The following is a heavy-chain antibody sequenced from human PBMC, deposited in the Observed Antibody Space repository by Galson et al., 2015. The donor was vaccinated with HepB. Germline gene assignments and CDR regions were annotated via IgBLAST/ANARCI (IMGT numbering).Heavy chain of an antibody. Sequence: SVKVSCKASGGTFSSSAISWVRQAPGQGLEWMGRIIPILGIANYAQKFQGRVTITADKSTSTAYVELSSLRSEDTAVYYCANTYYDIYDPWGQGTLVTVSS. J-gene: IGHJ5*02. CDR1: GGTFSSSA. V-gene: IGHV1-69*04. CDR2: IIPILGIA. CDR3: ANTYYDIYDP. D-gene: IGHD3-9*01.